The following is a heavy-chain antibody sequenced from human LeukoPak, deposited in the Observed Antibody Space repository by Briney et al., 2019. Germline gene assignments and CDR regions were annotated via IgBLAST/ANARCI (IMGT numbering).Heavy chain of an antibody. CDR3: ARDCSSSTSCYSLVSY. V-gene: IGHV4-39*07. J-gene: IGHJ4*02. D-gene: IGHD2-2*01. CDR1: GGSISSSSYY. Sequence: SETLSLTCTVSGGSISSSSYYWGWIRQPPGKGLEWIGSIYYSGSTYYNPSLKSRVTISVDTSKNQFSLKLSSVTAADTAVYYCARDCSSSTSCYSLVSYWGQGTLVTVSS. CDR2: IYYSGST.